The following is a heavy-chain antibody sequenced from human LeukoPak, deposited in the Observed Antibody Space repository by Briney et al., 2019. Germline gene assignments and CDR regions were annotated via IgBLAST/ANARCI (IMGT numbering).Heavy chain of an antibody. Sequence: PSETLSLTCTVSGGSISGSSYYWGWIRQPPGKGLEWIGSIYYSGSTYYNPSLKSRVTISVDTSKNQFSLKLSSVTAADTAVYYCARGRRKYCSSTSCARGGFDYWGQGTLVTVSS. CDR3: ARGRRKYCSSTSCARGGFDY. V-gene: IGHV4-39*01. J-gene: IGHJ4*02. CDR2: IYYSGST. D-gene: IGHD2-2*01. CDR1: GGSISGSSYY.